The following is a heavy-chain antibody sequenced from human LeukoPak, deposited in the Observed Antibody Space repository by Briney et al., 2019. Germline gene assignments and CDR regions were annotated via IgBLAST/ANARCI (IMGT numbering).Heavy chain of an antibody. Sequence: GGSLRLSCAASGFTFSSYEMNWVRRAPGKGLEWVSYISSSGSAIYYADSVKGRFTISRDNSKNTLYLQMNSLRADDTAVYSCAKDRPGALLYFDYWGQGTLVTVSS. D-gene: IGHD2/OR15-2a*01. J-gene: IGHJ4*02. CDR2: ISSSGSAI. CDR1: GFTFSSYE. CDR3: AKDRPGALLYFDY. V-gene: IGHV3-48*03.